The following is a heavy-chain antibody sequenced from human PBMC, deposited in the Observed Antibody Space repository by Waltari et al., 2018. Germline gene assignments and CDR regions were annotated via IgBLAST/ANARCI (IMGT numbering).Heavy chain of an antibody. CDR1: GGSFSGYY. Sequence: QVQLQQWGAGLLKPSETLSLTCAVYGGSFSGYYWSWIRQSPGKGLEWIGEINHSGSHNYNPSLKSRVTISVDTSKNQFSLKVSSVTAADTAVYYCARQFSSGWYSEYWGQGTLVTVSS. CDR3: ARQFSSGWYSEY. J-gene: IGHJ4*02. V-gene: IGHV4-34*01. D-gene: IGHD6-19*01. CDR2: INHSGSH.